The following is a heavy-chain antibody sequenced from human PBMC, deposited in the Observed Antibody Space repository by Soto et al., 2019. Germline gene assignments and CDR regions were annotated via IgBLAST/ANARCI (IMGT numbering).Heavy chain of an antibody. D-gene: IGHD2-15*01. V-gene: IGHV3-23*01. CDR2: ISGSGGST. CDR1: GFTFSSYA. CDR3: AKIVVVAATFKYYYMDV. J-gene: IGHJ6*03. Sequence: GGSLRLSCAASGFTFSSYAMSWVRQAPGKGLEWVSAISGSGGSTYYADSVKGRFTISRDNSKNTLYLQMNSLRAEDTAVYYCAKIVVVAATFKYYYMDVWGKGTTLTVSS.